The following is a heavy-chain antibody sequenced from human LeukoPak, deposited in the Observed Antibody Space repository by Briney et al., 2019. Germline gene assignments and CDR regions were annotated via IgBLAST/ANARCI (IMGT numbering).Heavy chain of an antibody. D-gene: IGHD6-19*01. CDR3: AKEGGPFGSGWYAA. CDR1: GFDFDDFT. Sequence: GGSLRLSCAASGFDFDDFTMHWVRQAPGKGLEWVSLLSWDGNSTYYADSVKGRFTMSRDSTKESVYLQMNSLRSDDTALYYCAKEGGPFGSGWYAAWGQGTLVTVAS. J-gene: IGHJ5*02. CDR2: LSWDGNST. V-gene: IGHV3-43*01.